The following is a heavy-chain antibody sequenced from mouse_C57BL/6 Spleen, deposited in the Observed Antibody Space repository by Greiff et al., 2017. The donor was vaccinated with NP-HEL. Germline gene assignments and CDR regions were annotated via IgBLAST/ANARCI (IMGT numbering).Heavy chain of an antibody. D-gene: IGHD1-1*01. V-gene: IGHV5-17*01. CDR3: AGSYYYGSSYYFDY. Sequence: VESGGGLVKPGGSLKLSCAASGFTFSDYGMHWVRQAPEKGLEWVAYISSGSSTIYYADTVKGRFTISRDNAKNTLFLQMTSLRSEDTAMYYCAGSYYYGSSYYFDYWGQGTTLTVSS. J-gene: IGHJ2*01. CDR1: GFTFSDYG. CDR2: ISSGSSTI.